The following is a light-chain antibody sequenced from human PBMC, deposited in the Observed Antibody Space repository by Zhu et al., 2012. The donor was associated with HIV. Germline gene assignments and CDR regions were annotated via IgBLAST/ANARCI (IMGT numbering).Light chain of an antibody. CDR3: QQYVSPPWT. V-gene: IGKV3-20*01. CDR1: QSVSSSY. Sequence: EIVLTQSPGTLSLPPGERAALSCRASQSVSSSYLAWYRQKPGQAPRLLIYGASSRATGIPDRFSGSGAGTDFTLTISRLEPEDFAVYYCQQYVSPPWTFGQGTKVEIK. J-gene: IGKJ1*01. CDR2: GAS.